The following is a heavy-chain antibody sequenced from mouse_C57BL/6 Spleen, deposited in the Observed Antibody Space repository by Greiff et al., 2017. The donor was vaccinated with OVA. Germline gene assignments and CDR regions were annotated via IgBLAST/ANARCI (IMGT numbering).Heavy chain of an antibody. D-gene: IGHD2-3*01. Sequence: QVQLKQSGAELVKPGASVKISCKASGYAFSSYWMNWVKQRPGKGLEWVGQIYPGDGDTNYNGKFKGKATLTADKSSSTAYMQRSSLTSEDSAVYFCARERDGPFAYWGQGTLGTVSA. CDR1: GYAFSSYW. CDR3: ARERDGPFAY. V-gene: IGHV1-80*01. CDR2: IYPGDGDT. J-gene: IGHJ3*01.